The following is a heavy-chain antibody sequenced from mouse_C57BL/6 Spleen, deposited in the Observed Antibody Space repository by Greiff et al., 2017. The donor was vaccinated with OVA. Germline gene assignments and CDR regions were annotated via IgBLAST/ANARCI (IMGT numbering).Heavy chain of an antibody. V-gene: IGHV3-6*01. CDR1: GYSITSGYY. CDR3: ARRGSYYGSSEY. J-gene: IGHJ2*01. CDR2: ISYDGST. Sequence: ESGPGLVKPSQSLSLTCSVTGYSITSGYYWNWIRQFPGNKLEWMGYISYDGSTKYNPSLKNRISITRDTSKNKSFLKLKSVTTEDTATYDCARRGSYYGSSEYWGQGTTLTVSA. D-gene: IGHD1-1*01.